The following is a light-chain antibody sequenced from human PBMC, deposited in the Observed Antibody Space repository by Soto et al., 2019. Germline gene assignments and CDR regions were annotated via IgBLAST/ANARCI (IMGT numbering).Light chain of an antibody. J-gene: IGKJ2*01. Sequence: DIQMTQSPSSLSASLGDRVTITCRASQSVSNLLAWYQQKPGKAPKLLISEVSTLQPGVASRFRGSASGTQFTLTITSLQPDDVATYYCQQYDSYSSFGQGTKLRIK. CDR3: QQYDSYSS. CDR1: QSVSNL. V-gene: IGKV1-5*03. CDR2: EVS.